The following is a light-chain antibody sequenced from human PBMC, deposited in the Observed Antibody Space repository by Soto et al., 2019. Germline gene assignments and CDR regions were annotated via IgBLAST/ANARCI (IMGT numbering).Light chain of an antibody. V-gene: IGKV3-20*01. Sequence: EIVLTQSPGTLSLSPVERATLSCRASQSFNSIYLAWYQQKPVQAPRLLIYGASSRATGIPDRFSGSGSGTDFTLTISRLEPEDFAVYYCQQYGTSPRTFGQGTKVDIK. CDR1: QSFNSIY. CDR3: QQYGTSPRT. J-gene: IGKJ1*01. CDR2: GAS.